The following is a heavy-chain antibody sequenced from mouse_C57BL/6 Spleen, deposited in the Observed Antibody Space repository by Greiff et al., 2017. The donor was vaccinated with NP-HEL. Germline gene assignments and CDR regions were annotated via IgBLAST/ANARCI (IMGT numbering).Heavy chain of an antibody. CDR3: ARDTTVVAKFAY. D-gene: IGHD1-1*01. CDR1: GYTFTSYG. CDR2: IYPRSGNT. Sequence: QVQLQQSGAELARPGASVKLSCKASGYTFTSYGISWVKQRTGQGLEWIGEIYPRSGNTYYNEKFKGKATLTADKSSSTAYMELRSLTSEDSAVYFCARDTTVVAKFAYWGQGTLVTVSA. V-gene: IGHV1-81*01. J-gene: IGHJ3*01.